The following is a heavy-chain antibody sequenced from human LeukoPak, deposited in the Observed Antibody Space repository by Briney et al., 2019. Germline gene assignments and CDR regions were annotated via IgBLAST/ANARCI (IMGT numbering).Heavy chain of an antibody. Sequence: SETLSLTCTVSGGSISSGGYYWSWIRQHPGKGLEWIGYIYYSGSTYYNPSLKSRVTISVDTSKNQFSLKLSSVTAADTAVYYCARRDSGSPIGALYWYFDLWGRGTLVTVSS. CDR1: GGSISSGGYY. CDR2: IYYSGST. CDR3: ARRDSGSPIGALYWYFDL. V-gene: IGHV4-31*03. D-gene: IGHD1-26*01. J-gene: IGHJ2*01.